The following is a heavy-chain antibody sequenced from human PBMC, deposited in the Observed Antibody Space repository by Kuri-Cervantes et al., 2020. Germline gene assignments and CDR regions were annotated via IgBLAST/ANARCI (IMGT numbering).Heavy chain of an antibody. CDR3: ARVDSWYGSSALDY. V-gene: IGHV4-4*02. CDR1: GGSISSSNW. D-gene: IGHD6-13*01. Sequence: SETLSLTCAVSGGSISSSNWWSWVRQPPGKGLEWIGGIYYSGSTYYNPSLKSRVTISVDTSKNQFSPRLNSVTAADTAVYYCARVDSWYGSSALDYWGQGTLVTVSS. J-gene: IGHJ4*02. CDR2: IYYSGST.